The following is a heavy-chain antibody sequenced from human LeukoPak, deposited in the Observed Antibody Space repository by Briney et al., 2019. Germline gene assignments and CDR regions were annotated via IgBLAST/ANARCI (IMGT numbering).Heavy chain of an antibody. Sequence: GGTLRLSCAASGFTFSSYAMSWVRQAPGKGLEWVSAISGSGGNTYYADSVKGRFTISRDNSKNTLYLQMNSLRAEDTAVYYCAKDSEGITMIVVVLEYWGQGTLVTVSS. J-gene: IGHJ4*02. D-gene: IGHD3-22*01. V-gene: IGHV3-23*01. CDR3: AKDSEGITMIVVVLEY. CDR1: GFTFSSYA. CDR2: ISGSGGNT.